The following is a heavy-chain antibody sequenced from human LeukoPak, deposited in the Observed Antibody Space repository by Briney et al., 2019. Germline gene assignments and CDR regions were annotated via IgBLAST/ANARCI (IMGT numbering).Heavy chain of an antibody. D-gene: IGHD6-19*01. J-gene: IGHJ3*02. Sequence: PSETLSLTCTVSGGSISSSSYYWGWIRQPPGKGLEWIGSIYYSGSTYYNPSLKSRVTISVDTSKNHFSLKLTSVTAADTAVYYCARDRLTVAGIQRHDAFDIWGQGTMVIVSS. CDR3: ARDRLTVAGIQRHDAFDI. V-gene: IGHV4-39*02. CDR1: GGSISSSSYY. CDR2: IYYSGST.